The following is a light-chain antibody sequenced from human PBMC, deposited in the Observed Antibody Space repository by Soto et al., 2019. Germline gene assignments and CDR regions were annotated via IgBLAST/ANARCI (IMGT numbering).Light chain of an antibody. J-gene: IGLJ3*02. CDR3: CSFAGTFWV. Sequence: QSALTQPASVSESPGQSITISCTGTSSDVGGYNYVSWFQQHPGKAPKLLIYDVTNRPSGVSNRFSGSKSGNTASLTISGLQAEDEADYFCCSFAGTFWVFGGGTKLTVL. CDR1: SSDVGGYNY. CDR2: DVT. V-gene: IGLV2-14*01.